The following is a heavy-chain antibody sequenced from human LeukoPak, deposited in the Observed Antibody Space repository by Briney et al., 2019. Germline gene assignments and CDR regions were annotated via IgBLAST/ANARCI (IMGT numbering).Heavy chain of an antibody. CDR3: ARGEF. D-gene: IGHD3-10*01. J-gene: IGHJ4*02. CDR2: IHYSGST. V-gene: IGHV4-39*01. Sequence: PSETLSLTCTVSGVSISSSSYYWGWIRQPPGEGLEWIGSIHYSGSTYYNPSLKSRVTLSVDTSKNQFSLKVNSVTAADTAVYYCARGEFWGQGTLVTVSS. CDR1: GVSISSSSYY.